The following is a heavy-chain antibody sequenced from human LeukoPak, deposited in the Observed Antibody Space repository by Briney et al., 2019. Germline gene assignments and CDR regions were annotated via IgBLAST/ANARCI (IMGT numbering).Heavy chain of an antibody. CDR3: ARIVDFWTRAFDI. V-gene: IGHV4-59*08. CDR2: IYYSGST. Sequence: SETLSLTCTVSGGSISSYYWSWIRQPPGKGLEWIGYIYYSGSTNYNPSLKSRVTISVDTSKNQFSLKLSSVTAADTAVYYCARIVDFWTRAFDIWGQGTMVTVSS. J-gene: IGHJ3*02. D-gene: IGHD3-3*01. CDR1: GGSISSYY.